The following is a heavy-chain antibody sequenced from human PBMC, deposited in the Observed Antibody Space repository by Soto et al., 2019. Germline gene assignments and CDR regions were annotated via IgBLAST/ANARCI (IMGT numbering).Heavy chain of an antibody. V-gene: IGHV4-31*03. CDR2: IYYSGST. CDR3: ARDMDPTGPWFDP. Sequence: QVQLQESGPGLVKPSQTLSLTCTVSGGSISSGGYYWSWIRQHPGKGLEWIGYIYYSGSTYYTPSLKSRVTISVDTSKNQFSLKLSSVTAADTAVYYCARDMDPTGPWFDPWGQGTLVTVSS. CDR1: GGSISSGGYY. D-gene: IGHD1-1*01. J-gene: IGHJ5*02.